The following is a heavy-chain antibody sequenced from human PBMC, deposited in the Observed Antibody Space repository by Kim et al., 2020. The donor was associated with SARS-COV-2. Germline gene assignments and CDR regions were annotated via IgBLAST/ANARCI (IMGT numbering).Heavy chain of an antibody. Sequence: KGRFTISRDNTKNSLYLQMNSLRAEDTAVYYCARAPPVLYDSSGYYPFDYWGQGTLVTVSS. D-gene: IGHD3-22*01. J-gene: IGHJ4*02. V-gene: IGHV3-48*03. CDR3: ARAPPVLYDSSGYYPFDY.